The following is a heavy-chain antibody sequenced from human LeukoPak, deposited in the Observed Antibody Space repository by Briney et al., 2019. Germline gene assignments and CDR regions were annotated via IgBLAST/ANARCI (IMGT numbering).Heavy chain of an antibody. CDR1: GFTFSSYA. CDR3: AKSLTTVKRGNFDS. CDR2: ICGSGANT. V-gene: IGHV3-23*01. J-gene: IGHJ4*02. Sequence: GGSQRLSCAASGFTFSSYAMSWVRQAPGKGLEWVSVICGSGANTYYADSVKGRFTISRDNSKNTLYLQMNSLRAEDTAVFFCAKSLTTVKRGNFDSWGQGTLVTVSS. D-gene: IGHD4-17*01.